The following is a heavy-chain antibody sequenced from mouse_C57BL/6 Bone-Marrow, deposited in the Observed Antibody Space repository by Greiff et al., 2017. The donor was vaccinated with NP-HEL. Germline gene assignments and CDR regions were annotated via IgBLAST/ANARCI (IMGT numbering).Heavy chain of an antibody. CDR3: ARGGLRRRGYYAMDY. D-gene: IGHD2-2*01. V-gene: IGHV2-9-1*01. CDR1: GFSLTSYA. CDR2: IWTGGGT. Sequence: VMLVESGPGLVAPSQSLSITCTVSGFSLTSYAISWVRQPPGKGLEWLGVIWTGGGTNYNSALKSRLSISKDNSKSQVFLKMNSLQTDDTARYYCARGGLRRRGYYAMDYWGQGTSVTVSS. J-gene: IGHJ4*01.